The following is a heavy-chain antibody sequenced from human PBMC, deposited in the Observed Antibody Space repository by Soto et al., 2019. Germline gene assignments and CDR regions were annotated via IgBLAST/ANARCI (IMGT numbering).Heavy chain of an antibody. J-gene: IGHJ4*02. V-gene: IGHV3-30*18. Sequence: SCAASGFTFNIYGMHWVRRAPDKGLEWVALISYDGSNQYYADSVKGRFTISRDNSKNTLFLQMNSLRADDTAVYYCAKDQASGQGSFDSWGQGTLVTVSS. CDR3: AKDQASGQGSFDS. CDR2: ISYDGSNQ. CDR1: GFTFNIYG.